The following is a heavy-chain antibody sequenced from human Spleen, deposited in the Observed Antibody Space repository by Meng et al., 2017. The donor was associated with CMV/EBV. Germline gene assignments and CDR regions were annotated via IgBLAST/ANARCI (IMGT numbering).Heavy chain of an antibody. Sequence: ASVKVSCKASGYTFTSYGITWVRQAPGQGLEWMGWISLYEGNTNYALKLQGRVTMTTDTSTTTAYMELRSLRSDDTAIYYCARVVAVRQRKWFDPWGQGTLVTVSS. D-gene: IGHD6-6*01. CDR1: GYTFTSYG. V-gene: IGHV1-18*01. CDR2: ISLYEGNT. J-gene: IGHJ5*02. CDR3: ARVVAVRQRKWFDP.